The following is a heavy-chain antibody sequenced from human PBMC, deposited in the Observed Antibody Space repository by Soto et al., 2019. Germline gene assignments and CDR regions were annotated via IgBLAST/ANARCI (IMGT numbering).Heavy chain of an antibody. D-gene: IGHD3-10*01. CDR2: IIPIFGTA. Sequence: QVQLVQSGAEVKKPGSSVKVSCKASGGTFSSYAISWVRQAPGQGLEWMGGIIPIFGTANYAQKFQGRVTNTADESTSSAYIELCCLRSEDTAVYYCARDQGYYYGSGSYDYWGQGSLVTVS. CDR1: GGTFSSYA. V-gene: IGHV1-69*01. J-gene: IGHJ4*02. CDR3: ARDQGYYYGSGSYDY.